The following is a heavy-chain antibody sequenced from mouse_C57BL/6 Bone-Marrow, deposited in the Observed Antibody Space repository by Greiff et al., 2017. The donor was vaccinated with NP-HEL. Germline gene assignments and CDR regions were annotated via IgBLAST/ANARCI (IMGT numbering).Heavy chain of an antibody. CDR3: ARLRRTFYYAMDY. V-gene: IGHV1-64*01. CDR2: IHPNSGST. J-gene: IGHJ4*01. D-gene: IGHD2-12*01. CDR1: GYTFTSYW. Sequence: VKLQQPGAELVKPGASVKLSCKASGYTFTSYWMHWVKQRPGQGLEWIGMIHPNSGSTNYNEKFKSKATLTVDKSSSTAYMQLSSLTSEDSAVYYCARLRRTFYYAMDYWGQGTSVTVSS.